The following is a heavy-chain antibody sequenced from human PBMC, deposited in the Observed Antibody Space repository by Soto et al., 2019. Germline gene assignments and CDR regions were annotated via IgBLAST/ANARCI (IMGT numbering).Heavy chain of an antibody. CDR3: AKDPIAVARTPPS. D-gene: IGHD6-19*01. Sequence: GGSLRLSCAASGFTFSSYAMSWVRQAPGKGMEWVSAISGSGGRTYYADSVKVWLTISRDRSKNTLYLQMTSLRAEDTAVYSCAKDPIAVARTPPSWCPGTLVTVSS. CDR1: GFTFSSYA. J-gene: IGHJ5*02. V-gene: IGHV3-23*01. CDR2: ISGSGGRT.